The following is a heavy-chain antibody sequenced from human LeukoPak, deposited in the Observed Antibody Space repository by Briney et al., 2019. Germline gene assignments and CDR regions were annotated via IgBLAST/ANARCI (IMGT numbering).Heavy chain of an antibody. V-gene: IGHV1-18*01. Sequence: GASVKVSCKASGYTFTSYGISWVRQAPGQGREWMGWISAYNGNTNYAQKLQGRVTMTTDTSTSTAYMELRSLRSDDTAVYYCAREGRREDYYGSGSYYNAKDNWFDPWGQGTLVTVSS. D-gene: IGHD3-10*01. CDR1: GYTFTSYG. CDR2: ISAYNGNT. CDR3: AREGRREDYYGSGSYYNAKDNWFDP. J-gene: IGHJ5*02.